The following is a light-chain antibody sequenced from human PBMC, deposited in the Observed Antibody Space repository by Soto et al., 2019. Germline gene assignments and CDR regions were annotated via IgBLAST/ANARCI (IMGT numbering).Light chain of an antibody. J-gene: IGKJ1*01. V-gene: IGKV3-20*01. CDR3: QQYGSSPTT. CDR2: GAS. Sequence: EIVLTQSPGTLSLSPGERGTLSCRASQSVSSGYLAWYQQKPGQAPRRLIFGASFRATGIPDRFSGSGSGTDFTLTISRLEPEDFAVYYCQQYGSSPTTFGQGTKVDIK. CDR1: QSVSSGY.